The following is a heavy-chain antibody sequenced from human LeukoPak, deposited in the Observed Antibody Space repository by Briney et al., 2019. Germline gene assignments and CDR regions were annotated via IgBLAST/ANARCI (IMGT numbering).Heavy chain of an antibody. D-gene: IGHD2-2*01. V-gene: IGHV1-18*04. CDR3: AREYQLLSPFDY. J-gene: IGHJ4*02. Sequence: ASVKVSCKASGYTFTSYGISWVRQAPGQGLEWMGWISAYDGNTNYAQKLQGRVTMTTDTSTSTAYMELRSLRSDDTAVYYCAREYQLLSPFDYWGQGTLVTVSS. CDR1: GYTFTSYG. CDR2: ISAYDGNT.